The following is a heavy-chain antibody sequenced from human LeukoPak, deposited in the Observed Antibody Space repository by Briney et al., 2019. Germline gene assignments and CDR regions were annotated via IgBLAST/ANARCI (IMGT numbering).Heavy chain of an antibody. D-gene: IGHD2-2*01. V-gene: IGHV5-51*01. CDR3: ARVGASCYLRSNCNWFDP. Sequence: GESLKISCKGSGYSFTSYWIGWVRQMPGKGLEWMGIIYPGDSDTRYSPSFQGQVTVSADKSISTAYLQWSSLKASDTAMYYCARVGASCYLRSNCNWFDPWGQGTLVTVSS. CDR2: IYPGDSDT. J-gene: IGHJ5*02. CDR1: GYSFTSYW.